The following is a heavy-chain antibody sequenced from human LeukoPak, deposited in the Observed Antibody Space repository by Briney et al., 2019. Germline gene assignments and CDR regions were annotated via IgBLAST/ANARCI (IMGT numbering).Heavy chain of an antibody. CDR2: ISSSSSYI. V-gene: IGHV3-21*01. J-gene: IGHJ3*02. CDR1: GFTFSSYS. D-gene: IGHD3-22*01. CDR3: ARDRVYYDSSGLIALDAFDI. Sequence: GGSLRLSCAASGFTFSSYSMNWARQAPGKGLEWVSSISSSSSYIYYADSVKGRFTISRDNAKNSLYLQMNSLRAEDTAVYYCARDRVYYDSSGLIALDAFDIWGQGTMVTVSS.